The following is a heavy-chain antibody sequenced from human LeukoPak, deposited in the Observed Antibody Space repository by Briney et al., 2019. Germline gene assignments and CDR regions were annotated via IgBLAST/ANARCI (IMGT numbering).Heavy chain of an antibody. Sequence: ASVKVSCKVSGYTLTELSMHWVRQAPGQGLERMGGIVPIFGIANYAQKFQGRVTITTDESTSTAYMELSSLRSEDTAVYYCASPHIAARPPDWYFDLWGRGTLVTVSS. CDR3: ASPHIAARPPDWYFDL. J-gene: IGHJ2*01. CDR2: IVPIFGIA. CDR1: GYTLTELS. V-gene: IGHV1-69*05. D-gene: IGHD6-6*01.